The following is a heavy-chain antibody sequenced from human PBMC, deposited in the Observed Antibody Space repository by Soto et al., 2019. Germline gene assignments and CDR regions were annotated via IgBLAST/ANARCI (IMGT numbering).Heavy chain of an antibody. CDR1: GGSISSSSYY. V-gene: IGHV4-39*01. D-gene: IGHD2-15*01. Sequence: QLQLQESGPGLVKPSETLSLTCTVSGGSISSSSYYWGWIRQPPGKGLEWIGNIYYSGTTYYNPSLKSRISMAVDMSTNQSCLKLRSVTAADTAVYYCVRLASRYCSGGRCYLHWGQGTMVTVS. CDR3: VRLASRYCSGGRCYLH. J-gene: IGHJ4*02. CDR2: IYYSGTT.